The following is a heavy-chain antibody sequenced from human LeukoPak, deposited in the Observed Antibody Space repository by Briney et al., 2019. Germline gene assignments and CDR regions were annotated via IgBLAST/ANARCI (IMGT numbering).Heavy chain of an antibody. V-gene: IGHV4-39*01. J-gene: IGHJ4*02. CDR3: ARHLAVAGSRSLDY. CDR1: GDSITSSNYY. D-gene: IGHD6-19*01. CDR2: VYYTGSA. Sequence: SETLSLTCTVSGDSITSSNYYWVWICQPPGKGLEYIGNVYYTGSASYNPSLRSRVTISIDTSKNQFSLNLRSVTAADTAVYYCARHLAVAGSRSLDYWGQGTLVTVSS.